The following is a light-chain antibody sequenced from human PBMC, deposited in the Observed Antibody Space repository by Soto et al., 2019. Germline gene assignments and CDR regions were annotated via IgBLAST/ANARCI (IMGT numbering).Light chain of an antibody. CDR1: QGISDY. Sequence: IQLTQSPPSMSAYLGDRVTITCRASQGISDYLAWYQQKPGKLPKVLIYAASALQSGVPSRFSGSGSGTDFTLTITSLQPEDVATYYCQKYNSAPWTFGQGTEVDI. CDR3: QKYNSAPWT. CDR2: AAS. V-gene: IGKV1-27*01. J-gene: IGKJ1*01.